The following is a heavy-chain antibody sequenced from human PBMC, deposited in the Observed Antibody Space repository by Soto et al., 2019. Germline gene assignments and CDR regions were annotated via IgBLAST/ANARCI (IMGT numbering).Heavy chain of an antibody. CDR2: ISSSSSYT. D-gene: IGHD4-17*01. V-gene: IGHV3-11*03. CDR3: AKHNYGDYNVDY. CDR1: GFTFSDYY. Sequence: GSLRLSCAASGFTFSDYYMSWIRQAPGKGLEWVSYISSSSSYTNYADSVKGRFTISRDNSKNTLYLQMNSLRAEDTAVYFRAKHNYGDYNVDYWGPGTLVTVSS. J-gene: IGHJ4*02.